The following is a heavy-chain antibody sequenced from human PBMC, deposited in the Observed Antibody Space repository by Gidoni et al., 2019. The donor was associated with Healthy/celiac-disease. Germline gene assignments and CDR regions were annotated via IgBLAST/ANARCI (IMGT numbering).Heavy chain of an antibody. D-gene: IGHD6-13*01. J-gene: IGHJ2*01. CDR2: ISYEGKNK. V-gene: IGHV3-30*04. CDR1: GFTFSTYA. CDR3: ARGSVEEKQQLNWYFDL. Sequence: QVQLVQSWPGVVQPGQSLHLSCAASGFTFSTYALHWVRQATGKGLEWVAVISYEGKNKYYADSVKGRFTISRDNSKNTLYMKMNSLRAEDTAVYFCARGSVEEKQQLNWYFDLWGRGTLVTVSS.